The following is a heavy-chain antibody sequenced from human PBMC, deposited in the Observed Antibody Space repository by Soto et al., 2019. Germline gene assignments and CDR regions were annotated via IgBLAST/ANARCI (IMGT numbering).Heavy chain of an antibody. Sequence: EVRLLESGGGLAQPGGSRRLSCAASGFTFSSSAMNWVRQAPGKGLEWVSSIRVGGGDTFYADSVRGRFTVSRYISRNALYMQMNSLRVEDTAIYYCAKCSVGTVRTSGWCTWFDPWGQGTLVTVSS. D-gene: IGHD2-8*02. CDR2: IRVGGGDT. CDR1: GFTFSSSA. J-gene: IGHJ5*02. CDR3: AKCSVGTVRTSGWCTWFDP. V-gene: IGHV3-23*01.